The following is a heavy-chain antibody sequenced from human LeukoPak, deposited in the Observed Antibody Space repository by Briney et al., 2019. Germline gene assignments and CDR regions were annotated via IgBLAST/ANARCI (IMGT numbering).Heavy chain of an antibody. Sequence: GGSLRLSCAASGFTFSSYARSWVRQAPGKGLEWVSAISGSGGSTYYADSVKGRFTISRDNSKNTLYLQMNSLRAEDTAVYYCARVRPKGSSSYFDLDYWGQGTLVTVSS. D-gene: IGHD3-22*01. CDR1: GFTFSSYA. J-gene: IGHJ4*02. CDR3: ARVRPKGSSSYFDLDY. CDR2: ISGSGGST. V-gene: IGHV3-23*01.